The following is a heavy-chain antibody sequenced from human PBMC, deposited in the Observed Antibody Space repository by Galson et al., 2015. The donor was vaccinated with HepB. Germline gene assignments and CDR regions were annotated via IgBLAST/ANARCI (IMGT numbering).Heavy chain of an antibody. CDR1: GGTFSSYA. CDR2: IIPIFGTA. Sequence: SVKVSCKASGGTFSSYAISWVRQAPGQGLEWMGGIIPIFGTANYAQKFQGRVTITADESTSTAYMELSSLRSEDTAVYYCARGALGLREDLRDYYYYYMDVWGKGTTVTVSS. V-gene: IGHV1-69*13. CDR3: ARGALGLREDLRDYYYYYMDV. D-gene: IGHD5-12*01. J-gene: IGHJ6*03.